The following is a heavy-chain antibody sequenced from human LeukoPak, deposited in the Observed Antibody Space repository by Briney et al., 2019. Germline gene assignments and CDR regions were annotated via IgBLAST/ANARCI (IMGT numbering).Heavy chain of an antibody. CDR3: ARVWFGDSDAFDI. D-gene: IGHD3-10*01. Sequence: ASVKVSCKASGYTFTSYAMHWVRQAPGQRLEWMGWISADIDNTKYSQKFQGRVTIARDTSASTAYMELSSLRSEDTAVYYCARVWFGDSDAFDIWGQGTMVTVSS. J-gene: IGHJ3*02. V-gene: IGHV1-3*01. CDR2: ISADIDNT. CDR1: GYTFTSYA.